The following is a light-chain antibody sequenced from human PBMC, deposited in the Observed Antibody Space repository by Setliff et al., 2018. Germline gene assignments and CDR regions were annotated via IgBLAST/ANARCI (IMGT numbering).Light chain of an antibody. V-gene: IGLV1-40*01. CDR2: GNS. CDR3: QSYDSSLSALYV. J-gene: IGLJ1*01. Sequence: QSALAQPPSVSGAPGQRVTISCTGSSSNIGAGYDVHWYQQLPGTAPKLLIYGNSNRPSGVPDRFSGSKSGTPASLAITGLQAEDEADYYCQSYDSSLSALYVFGTGTKV. CDR1: SSNIGAGYD.